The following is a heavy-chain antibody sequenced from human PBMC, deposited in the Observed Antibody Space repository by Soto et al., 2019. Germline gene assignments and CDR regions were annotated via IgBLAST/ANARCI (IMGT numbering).Heavy chain of an antibody. D-gene: IGHD2-8*01. V-gene: IGHV1-18*01. CDR2: ISGYNGDT. CDR1: GYTFSRYG. Sequence: QGQLVQSGPEAKKPGASVKVSCKASGYTFSRYGISWVRQAPGQGLEWMGWISGYNGDTKYAQKVQGRVPMTIDTSTYTASMELRSLPSDDTAIYYCAKNGQPPYYYYGMDVWGQGTTVTVSS. J-gene: IGHJ6*02. CDR3: AKNGQPPYYYYGMDV.